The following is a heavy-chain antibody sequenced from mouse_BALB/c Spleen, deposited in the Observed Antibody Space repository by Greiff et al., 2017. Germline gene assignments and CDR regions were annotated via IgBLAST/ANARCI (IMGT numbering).Heavy chain of an antibody. CDR2: INPSNGGT. V-gene: IGHV1S81*02. D-gene: IGHD3-3*01. J-gene: IGHJ4*01. CDR3: TRDGDGDYAMDY. CDR1: GYTFTSYY. Sequence: VQLQQSGAELVKPGASVKLSCKASGYTFTSYYMYWVKQRPGQGLEWIGEINPSNGGTNFNEKFKSKATLTVDKSSSTAYMQLSSLTSEDSAVYYCTRDGDGDYAMDYWGQGTSVTVSS.